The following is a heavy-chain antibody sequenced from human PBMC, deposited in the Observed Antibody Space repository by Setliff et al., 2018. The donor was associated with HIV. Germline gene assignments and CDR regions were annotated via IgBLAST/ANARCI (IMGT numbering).Heavy chain of an antibody. V-gene: IGHV3-48*03. CDR2: IGTSTSNI. D-gene: IGHD4-17*01. J-gene: IGHJ4*02. CDR3: AKDTGYFDY. CDR1: GFTFSSYE. Sequence: PGGSLRLSCAASGFTFSSYEMNWVRQAPGKGLEWVSYIGTSTSNIYYADSVKGRFTISRDNAKNSLYLQMNSLRAEDTAVYYCAKDTGYFDYWGQGTLVTVSS.